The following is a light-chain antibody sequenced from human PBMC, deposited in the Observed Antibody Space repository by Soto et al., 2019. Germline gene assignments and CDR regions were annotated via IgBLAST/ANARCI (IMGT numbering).Light chain of an antibody. CDR1: QIVGGDT. Sequence: EIVLTQSPGTLSLSPGERATLSCRASQIVGGDTLAWFQQRPGQAPRLVIYGASNRAAGIPDRFSGSGSGTDFTLTVSRLEPADFAMYYCQQYHWAPDTFGQGTRLEIK. CDR2: GAS. V-gene: IGKV3-20*01. CDR3: QQYHWAPDT. J-gene: IGKJ5*01.